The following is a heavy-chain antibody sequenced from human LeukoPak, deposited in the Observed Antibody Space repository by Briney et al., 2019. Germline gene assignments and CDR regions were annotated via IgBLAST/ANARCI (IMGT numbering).Heavy chain of an antibody. V-gene: IGHV4-39*01. Sequence: PSETLSLTCTVSGGSISSSSYYWDWIRQPPGKGLEWIGNVYYGGNTFYNSSLESRVTISVDMSENQFSLKLTSLTAADTAVYYCARQRADYFYHYLDVWGKGTSVTVSS. CDR2: VYYGGNT. J-gene: IGHJ6*03. CDR1: GGSISSSSYY. CDR3: ARQRADYFYHYLDV.